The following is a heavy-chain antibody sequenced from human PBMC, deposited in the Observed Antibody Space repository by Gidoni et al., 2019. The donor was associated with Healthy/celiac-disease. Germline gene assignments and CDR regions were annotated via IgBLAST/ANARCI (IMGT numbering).Heavy chain of an antibody. CDR3: ARAFYLPAANYYFDY. D-gene: IGHD2-2*01. Sequence: QVQLQQWGAVLLKPSETLSLTCAVYGGSFSGYYWSWFRQPPGKGLEWIGEINHSGSTNYNPSLKSRVTISVDTSKNQFSLKLSSVTAADTAVYYCARAFYLPAANYYFDYWGQGTLVTVSS. J-gene: IGHJ4*02. CDR2: INHSGST. CDR1: GGSFSGYY. V-gene: IGHV4-34*01.